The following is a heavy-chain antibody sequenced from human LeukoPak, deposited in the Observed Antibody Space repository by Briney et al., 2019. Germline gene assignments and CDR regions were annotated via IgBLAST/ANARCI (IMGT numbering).Heavy chain of an antibody. V-gene: IGHV3-66*01. Sequence: GSLGLSCAASGFTVSTNYMSWVRPTPGKGLEWVSLIYSGGSTYYAHSVKGRFTISRDNSKNTLYLQMNSLRAEDTAVYYCASRDKGYYYGMDVWGQGTTVTVSS. CDR1: GFTVSTNY. CDR3: ASRDKGYYYGMDV. CDR2: IYSGGST. J-gene: IGHJ6*02. D-gene: IGHD5-24*01.